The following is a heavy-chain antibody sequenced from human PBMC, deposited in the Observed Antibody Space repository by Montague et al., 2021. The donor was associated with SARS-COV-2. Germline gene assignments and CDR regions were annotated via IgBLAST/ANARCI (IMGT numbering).Heavy chain of an antibody. V-gene: IGHV4-34*01. D-gene: IGHD3-10*01. Sequence: SETLSLTCAVYGGSLSGYYWSWIRQPPEKGLEWIGEINHSANTKYNPSLKSPVTISIDTSKNQFSLKMTSVTAAGTATYYCASGIYPSGSYYNRYYYGLNIWGPGTPVIVSS. CDR2: INHSANT. CDR3: ASGIYPSGSYYNRYYYGLNI. J-gene: IGHJ6*02. CDR1: GGSLSGYY.